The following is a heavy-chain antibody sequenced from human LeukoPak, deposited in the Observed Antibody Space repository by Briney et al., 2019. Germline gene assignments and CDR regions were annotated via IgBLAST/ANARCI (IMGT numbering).Heavy chain of an antibody. CDR1: GFTVSSNY. J-gene: IGHJ4*02. CDR2: IYSGGST. V-gene: IGHV3-53*01. D-gene: IGHD5-18*01. CDR3: ARRATSERGYSYGLDY. Sequence: GGSLRLSCAASGFTVSSNYMSWVRQAPGKGLEWVSVIYSGGSTYYADSVKGRFTISRDNSKNTLYLQMNSLRAEDTAVYYCARRATSERGYSYGLDYWGQGTLVTVSS.